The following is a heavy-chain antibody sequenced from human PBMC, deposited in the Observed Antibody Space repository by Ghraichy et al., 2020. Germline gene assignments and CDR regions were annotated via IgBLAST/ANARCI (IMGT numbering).Heavy chain of an antibody. CDR3: TRGGLEPVDY. D-gene: IGHD1-1*01. J-gene: IGHJ4*02. Sequence: LSLTCAASGFTFSRYWMHWVRQAPGKGLVWFSRIDQDGSSTSYADSVKGRFTISRDNAKNTLYLQMNSLRAEDTAVYYCTRGGLEPVDYWGQGTLVTVSS. CDR1: GFTFSRYW. CDR2: IDQDGSST. V-gene: IGHV3-74*01.